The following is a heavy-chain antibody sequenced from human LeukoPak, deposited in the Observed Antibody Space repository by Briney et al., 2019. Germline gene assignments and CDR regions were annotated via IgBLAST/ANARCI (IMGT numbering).Heavy chain of an antibody. CDR1: GYTFTSYG. V-gene: IGHV1-18*01. CDR2: ISAYNGNT. Sequence: GASVKVSCKASGYTFTSYGISWVRRAPGQGLEWMGWISAYNGNTNYAQKLQGRVTMTTDTSTSTAYMELRSLRSDDTAVYYCARDGYCSGGSCGPGYWGQGTLVTVSS. CDR3: ARDGYCSGGSCGPGY. D-gene: IGHD2-15*01. J-gene: IGHJ4*02.